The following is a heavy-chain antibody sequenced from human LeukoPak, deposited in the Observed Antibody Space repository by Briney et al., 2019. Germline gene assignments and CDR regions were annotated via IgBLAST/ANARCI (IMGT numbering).Heavy chain of an antibody. Sequence: ASVTVSCKASGYTFTGYYMHWVRQAPGQGLEWMGRINPNSGGTNYAQKFQGRVTMTRDTSISTAYMELSRLRSDDTAVYYCTRDRGYDYFFDYWGQGTLVTASS. D-gene: IGHD5-12*01. V-gene: IGHV1-2*06. CDR3: TRDRGYDYFFDY. CDR1: GYTFTGYY. CDR2: INPNSGGT. J-gene: IGHJ4*02.